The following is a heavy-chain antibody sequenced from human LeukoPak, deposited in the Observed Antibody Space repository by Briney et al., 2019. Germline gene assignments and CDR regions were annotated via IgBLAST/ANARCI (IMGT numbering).Heavy chain of an antibody. CDR2: IYTSGST. V-gene: IGHV4-61*02. Sequence: SETLSLTCTVSGGSIISGSYYWSWIRQPAGKGLEWIGRIYTSGSTNYNPSLKSRVTISVDTSKNQFSLKLSSVTAADTAVYYCARAVSGSYFDYWGQGTLVTVSS. CDR3: ARAVSGSYFDY. CDR1: GGSIISGSYY. D-gene: IGHD1-26*01. J-gene: IGHJ4*02.